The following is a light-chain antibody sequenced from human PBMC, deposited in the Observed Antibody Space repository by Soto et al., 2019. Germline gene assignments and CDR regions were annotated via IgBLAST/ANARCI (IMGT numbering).Light chain of an antibody. J-gene: IGKJ1*01. CDR2: GAS. CDR3: QQHGSSPPT. V-gene: IGKV3-20*01. CDR1: QSVSSSY. Sequence: EIVLTQSPATLSLSPGERATLSCRASQSVSSSYLAWYHQKPGQAHRLLFYGASRRATGIPDRFSGSVSATDFTLTISRLEPEDFAVYYCQQHGSSPPTFGQGTTVDIQ.